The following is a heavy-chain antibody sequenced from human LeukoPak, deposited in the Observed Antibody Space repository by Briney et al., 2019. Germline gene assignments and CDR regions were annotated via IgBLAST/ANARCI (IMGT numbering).Heavy chain of an antibody. D-gene: IGHD3-22*01. J-gene: IGHJ4*02. CDR1: GCTFSSYR. V-gene: IGHV3-7*01. CDR3: ATSLRLYYYDSSAYYAH. Sequence: GGSLRLSCAASGCTFSSYRMTWVRQAPGKGLEWVANIKQDGSEKYYVDSVKRRFTISRDNAKNSLYLQMNSLRAEDTAVYYCATSLRLYYYDSSAYYAHWGQGTLVTVSS. CDR2: IKQDGSEK.